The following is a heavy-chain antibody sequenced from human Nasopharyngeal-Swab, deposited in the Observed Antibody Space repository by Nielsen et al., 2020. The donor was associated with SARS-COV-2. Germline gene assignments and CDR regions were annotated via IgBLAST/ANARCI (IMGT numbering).Heavy chain of an antibody. D-gene: IGHD3-16*02. V-gene: IGHV4-59*13. CDR2: LSSTGST. CDR3: ARGFISSSLSAFDI. J-gene: IGHJ3*02. Sequence: SETLSLTCTVSGGSNSTYYCNWIRQPPGKGLEWIGYLSSTGSTNYNPSLKSRVIISLDTSKNQFSLNLSSVTAADTAVYYCARGFISSSLSAFDIWSQGTMVTVSS. CDR1: GGSNSTYY.